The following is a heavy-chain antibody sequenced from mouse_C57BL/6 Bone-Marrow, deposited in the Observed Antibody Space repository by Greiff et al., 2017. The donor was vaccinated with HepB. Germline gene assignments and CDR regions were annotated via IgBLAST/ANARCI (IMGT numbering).Heavy chain of an antibody. D-gene: IGHD2-1*01. Sequence: DVQLQESGPGMVKPSQSLSLTCTVTGYSITSGYDWHWIRHFPGNKLEWMGYISYSGSTNYNPSLKSRISITHDTSKNHFFLKLNSVTTEDTATYYCARGIYYGNWDYAMDYWGQGTSVTVSS. J-gene: IGHJ4*01. CDR1: GYSITSGYD. CDR2: ISYSGST. V-gene: IGHV3-1*01. CDR3: ARGIYYGNWDYAMDY.